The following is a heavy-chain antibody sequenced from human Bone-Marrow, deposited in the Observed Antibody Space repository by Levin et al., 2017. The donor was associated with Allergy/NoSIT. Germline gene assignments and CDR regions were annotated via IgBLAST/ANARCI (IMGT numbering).Heavy chain of an antibody. CDR3: ARGLGIRYCSGGSCYPEYFQH. V-gene: IGHV4-34*01. CDR2: INHSGST. J-gene: IGHJ1*01. CDR1: GGSFSGYY. D-gene: IGHD2-15*01. Sequence: PGGSLRLSCAVYGGSFSGYYWSWIRQPPGKGLEWIGEINHSGSTNYNPSLKSRVTISVDTSKNQFSLKLSSVTAADTAVYYCARGLGIRYCSGGSCYPEYFQHWGQGTLVTVSS.